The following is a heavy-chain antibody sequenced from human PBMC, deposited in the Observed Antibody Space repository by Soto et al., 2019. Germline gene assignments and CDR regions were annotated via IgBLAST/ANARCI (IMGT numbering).Heavy chain of an antibody. CDR3: ARVQSSSFDFDI. V-gene: IGHV1-18*01. CDR2: ISAYNGNT. CDR1: GYPLSNYG. J-gene: IGHJ3*02. D-gene: IGHD6-6*01. Sequence: GASVKVSSRAPGYPLSNYGTSRVRSAPGQGLEWMEWISAYNGNTNYAQKLQGRVTMTTDTSTSTAYMELRSLRSDDTAVYYCARVQSSSFDFDIWGQGTMVTVSS.